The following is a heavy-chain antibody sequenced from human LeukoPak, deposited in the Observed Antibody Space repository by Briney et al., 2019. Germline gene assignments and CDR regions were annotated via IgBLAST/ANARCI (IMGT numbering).Heavy chain of an antibody. CDR2: MNPNSGNT. V-gene: IGHV1-8*03. J-gene: IGHJ6*03. D-gene: IGHD5-18*01. CDR3: ARGGRGYSYGYYYYYMDV. Sequence: ASVKVSCKASGYTFTSYGINWVRQATGQGLEWMGWMNPNSGNTGYAQKFQGRVTITRNTSISTACMELRSLRSDDTAVYYCARGGRGYSYGYYYYYMDVWGKGTTVTVSS. CDR1: GYTFTSYG.